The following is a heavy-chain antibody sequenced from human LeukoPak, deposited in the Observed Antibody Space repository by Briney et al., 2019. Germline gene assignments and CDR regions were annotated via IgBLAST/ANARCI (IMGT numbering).Heavy chain of an antibody. CDR1: GFTFSSYE. J-gene: IGHJ4*02. Sequence: GGSLRLSCAASGFTFSSYEMNWVRQAPGKGLEWVSYIGSSGALIYHADSVKGRFTISRDNAKNTLYLQMNSLRGDDTAVYYCARDRVGAFDYWGQGTLVTVSS. CDR2: IGSSGALI. D-gene: IGHD3-10*01. CDR3: ARDRVGAFDY. V-gene: IGHV3-48*03.